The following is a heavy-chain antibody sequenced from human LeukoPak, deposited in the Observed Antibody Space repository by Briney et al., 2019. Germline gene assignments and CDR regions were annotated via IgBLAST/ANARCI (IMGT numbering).Heavy chain of an antibody. D-gene: IGHD3-16*02. V-gene: IGHV3-30*18. CDR1: GFTFSSYG. CDR2: ISYDGSNK. Sequence: PGGSLRLSCAASGFTFSSYGMHWVRQAPGKGLEWVAVISYDGSNKYYADSVKGRFTISRDSSKNTLYLQMNSLRAEDTAVYYCAKDDYVWGSYRYFDYWGQGTLVTVSS. CDR3: AKDDYVWGSYRYFDY. J-gene: IGHJ4*02.